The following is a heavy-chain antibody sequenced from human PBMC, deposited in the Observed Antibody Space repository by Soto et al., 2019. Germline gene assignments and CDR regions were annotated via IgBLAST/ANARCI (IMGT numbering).Heavy chain of an antibody. V-gene: IGHV4-34*01. D-gene: IGHD5-12*01. J-gene: IGHJ4*02. CDR1: GGSFSGYY. CDR2: INHSGST. Sequence: SETLSLTCAVYGGSFSGYYWSWIRQPPGKGLEWIGEINHSGSTNYNPSLKSRVTISVDTSKNQFSLKLSSVTAADTAVYYCASDGGYDFDYWGQGTLVT. CDR3: ASDGGYDFDY.